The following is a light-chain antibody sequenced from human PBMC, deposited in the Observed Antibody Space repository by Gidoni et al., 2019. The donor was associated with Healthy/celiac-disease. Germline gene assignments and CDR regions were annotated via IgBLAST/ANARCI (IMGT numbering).Light chain of an antibody. J-gene: IGLJ2*01. CDR1: NIGSKS. CDR3: QVWDSSSDHVV. CDR2: YDS. V-gene: IGLV3-21*04. Sequence: SYVLTQPPSVSVAPGKTARITCGGNNIGSKSVHWYQQKPGPAPVLVIYYDSDRPSGIPARFSGSNSGNTATLTISRVEAGDEADYYCQVWDSSSDHVVFGGGTKLTVL.